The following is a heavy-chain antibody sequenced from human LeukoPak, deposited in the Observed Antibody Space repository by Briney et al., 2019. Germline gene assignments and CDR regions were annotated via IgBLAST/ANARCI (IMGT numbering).Heavy chain of an antibody. CDR1: GYTFTSYG. Sequence: ASVKVSCKASGYTFTSYGISWVRQAPGQGLEWMGWISTYNGDTNYAQKLQGRVTMTRNTSISTAYMELSSLRSEDTAVYYCARGIFKRLTGYRRGGYYFDYWGQGTLVTVSS. J-gene: IGHJ4*02. CDR3: ARGIFKRLTGYRRGGYYFDY. D-gene: IGHD3-9*01. V-gene: IGHV1-18*01. CDR2: ISTYNGDT.